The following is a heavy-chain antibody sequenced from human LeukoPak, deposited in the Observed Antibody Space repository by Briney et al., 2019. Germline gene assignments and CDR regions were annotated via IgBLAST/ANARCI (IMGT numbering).Heavy chain of an antibody. V-gene: IGHV3-74*01. J-gene: IGHJ6*02. Sequence: GGSLRLSCAASGFTFSSYWMHWVRHAPGKGLVWVSRINSDGSSTSYADSVKGRFTISRDNAKNTLYLQMNSLRAEDTAVYYCARGSYDSSGYYYVAYYYYGMDVWGQGTTVTVSS. CDR1: GFTFSSYW. CDR2: INSDGSST. CDR3: ARGSYDSSGYYYVAYYYYGMDV. D-gene: IGHD3-22*01.